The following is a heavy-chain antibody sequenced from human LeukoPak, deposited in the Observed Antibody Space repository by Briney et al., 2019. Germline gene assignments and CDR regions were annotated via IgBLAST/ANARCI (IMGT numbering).Heavy chain of an antibody. CDR2: TLYDGSNK. D-gene: IGHD3-10*01. V-gene: IGHV3-30*02. J-gene: IGHJ4*02. CDR1: GFTFSSYG. CDR3: ANGVVYFDN. Sequence: GGSLRLSCAASGFTFSSYGMHWVRQAPGKGLEWVAFTLYDGSNKYYADSVEGRFTISRDNSKNTLYLQMNSLRAEDTAVYYCANGVVYFDNWGQGTLVTVSS.